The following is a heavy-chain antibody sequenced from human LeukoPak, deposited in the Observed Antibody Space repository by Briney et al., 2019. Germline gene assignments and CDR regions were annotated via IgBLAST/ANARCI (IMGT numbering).Heavy chain of an antibody. CDR3: AKGWAADYNWFDP. CDR2: IRYDGSNK. D-gene: IGHD6-13*01. Sequence: GGSLRLSCAASGFTFSSYGMHWVRQAPGKGLEWVAFIRYDGSNKYHADSVKGRFTISRDNSKNTLYLQMNSLRAEDTAVYYCAKGWAADYNWFDPWGQGTLVTVSS. J-gene: IGHJ5*02. V-gene: IGHV3-30*02. CDR1: GFTFSSYG.